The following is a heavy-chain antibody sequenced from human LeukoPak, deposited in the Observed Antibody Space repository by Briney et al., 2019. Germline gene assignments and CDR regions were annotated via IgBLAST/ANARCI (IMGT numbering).Heavy chain of an antibody. CDR2: IWYDGSNK. D-gene: IGHD3-22*01. CDR1: GFTFSSYG. CDR3: ANDYDSSGYYFDY. Sequence: GGSLRLSCAASGFTFSSYGMYWVRQAPGKGLEWVAVIWYDGSNKYYADSVKGRFTISRDNSKNTLYLQMNSLRAEDTAVYYCANDYDSSGYYFDYWGQGTLVTVSS. J-gene: IGHJ4*02. V-gene: IGHV3-33*06.